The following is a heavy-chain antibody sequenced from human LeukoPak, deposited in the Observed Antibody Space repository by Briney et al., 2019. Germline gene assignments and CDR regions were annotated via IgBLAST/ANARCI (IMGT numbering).Heavy chain of an antibody. Sequence: SETLSLTCSVFGGSVSSGDYYWSWIRQPPGKGLEWIGYIYYSGNTYYNPSLKSRVTISVDTSKNQFSLKLSSVTAADTAVYYCARVSVTANRIFDYWGQGTLVTVSS. V-gene: IGHV4-30-4*01. CDR2: IYYSGNT. CDR1: GGSVSSGDYY. CDR3: ARVSVTANRIFDY. D-gene: IGHD4-17*01. J-gene: IGHJ4*02.